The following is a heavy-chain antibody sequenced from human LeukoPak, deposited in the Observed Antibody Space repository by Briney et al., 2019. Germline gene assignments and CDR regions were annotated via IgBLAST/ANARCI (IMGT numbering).Heavy chain of an antibody. D-gene: IGHD6-13*01. CDR2: INVNGGAM. Sequence: GGSLRLSCAASGFSFMDYYFSWIRQAPGKGLEWVSFINVNGGAMYYADFVKGRFTISRDNAKSSLYLEMNSLRVEDTAVYYCARGPRILAAGSYYFDYRGQGSLVTVSS. J-gene: IGHJ4*02. V-gene: IGHV3-11*01. CDR3: ARGPRILAAGSYYFDY. CDR1: GFSFMDYY.